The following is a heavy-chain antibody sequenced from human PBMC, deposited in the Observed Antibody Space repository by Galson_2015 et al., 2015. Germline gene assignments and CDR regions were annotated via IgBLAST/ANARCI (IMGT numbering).Heavy chain of an antibody. Sequence: TLSLTCTVSGGSISSSGYYWNWIRQHPGKGLEWIGHIYYSGSAYYNPSLKSRVTISVDTSKNQFSLKLSSATAADTAVYYCARGGRAFDIWGQGTMVTVSS. CDR2: IYYSGSA. CDR3: ARGGRAFDI. V-gene: IGHV4-31*03. J-gene: IGHJ3*02. CDR1: GGSISSSGYY.